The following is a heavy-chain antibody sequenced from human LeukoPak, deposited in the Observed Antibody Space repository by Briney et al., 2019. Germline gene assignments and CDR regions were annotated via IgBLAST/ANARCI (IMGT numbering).Heavy chain of an antibody. Sequence: PGGSLRLSCAASGFTFDDCAMHWVRQAPGKGLEWVSLISWDGGSTYYADSVKGRFTISRDNSKNSLYLQMNSLRTEDTALYYCAKEGGWAIAAAGMDYWGQGTLVTVSS. D-gene: IGHD6-13*01. CDR1: GFTFDDCA. J-gene: IGHJ4*02. CDR2: ISWDGGST. V-gene: IGHV3-43*01. CDR3: AKEGGWAIAAAGMDY.